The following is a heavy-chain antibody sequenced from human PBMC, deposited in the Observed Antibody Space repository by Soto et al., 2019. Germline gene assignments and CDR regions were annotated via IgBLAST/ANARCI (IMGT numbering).Heavy chain of an antibody. V-gene: IGHV3-30*02. CDR1: GFTFRTFG. CDR3: ARDPEAVVVAPHTPKNCFRH. Sequence: GGSLRLSCEASGFTFRTFGMLWVRQATGKGLEWVALIRNDGTEMYYADSVKGRFTISRDNAKNSLYLQMNSLRAEDTAVYYCARDPEAVVVAPHTPKNCFRHWGQRTLGTVSS. D-gene: IGHD2-15*01. CDR2: IRNDGTEM. J-gene: IGHJ4*03.